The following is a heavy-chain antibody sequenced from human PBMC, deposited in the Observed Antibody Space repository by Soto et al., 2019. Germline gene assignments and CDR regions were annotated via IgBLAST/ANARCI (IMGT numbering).Heavy chain of an antibody. V-gene: IGHV3-9*01. J-gene: IGHJ3*02. CDR2: ISWNSGSI. CDR3: AKAKSGWYGYAFDI. Sequence: GGSLRLSCAASGFTFDDYAMHWVRQAPGKGLEWVSGISWNSGSIGYADSVKGRFTISRDNAKNSLYLQMNSLRAEDTALYYCAKAKSGWYGYAFDIWGQGTMVTVSS. CDR1: GFTFDDYA. D-gene: IGHD6-19*01.